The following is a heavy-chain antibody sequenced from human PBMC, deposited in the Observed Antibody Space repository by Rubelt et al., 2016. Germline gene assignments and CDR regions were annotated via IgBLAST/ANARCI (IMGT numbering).Heavy chain of an antibody. D-gene: IGHD5-24*01. V-gene: IGHV1-46*01. CDR1: GYTFTSYY. J-gene: IGHJ4*02. Sequence: QVQLVQSGAEVKKPGASVKVSCKASGYTFTSYYMHWVRQAPGRGLEWMGIINPSGGSTSYAQKFQGRVTMTRDTSTSTVYMELSSLRSEDTAVYYCARTKTVGIATSPLAYWGQGTLVTVSS. CDR2: INPSGGST. CDR3: ARTKTVGIATSPLAY.